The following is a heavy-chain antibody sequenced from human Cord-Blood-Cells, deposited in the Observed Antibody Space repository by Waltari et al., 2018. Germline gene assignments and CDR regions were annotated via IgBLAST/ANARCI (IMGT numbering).Heavy chain of an antibody. CDR1: GGSISSSSYY. CDR3: ARQQDSSGWYYYYGMDV. Sequence: QLQLQESGPGLVKPSETLSLTCTVSGGSISSSSYYWGWIRQPPGKGLEWIGSIYYSGTTYYNPPLKSRVTISVDTSKNQFSLKLSSVTAADTAVYYCARQQDSSGWYYYYGMDVWGQGTTVTVSS. J-gene: IGHJ6*02. D-gene: IGHD6-19*01. CDR2: IYYSGTT. V-gene: IGHV4-39*01.